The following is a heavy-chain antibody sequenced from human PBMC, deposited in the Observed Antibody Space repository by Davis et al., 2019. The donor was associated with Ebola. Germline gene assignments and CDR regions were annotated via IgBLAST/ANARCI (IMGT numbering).Heavy chain of an antibody. J-gene: IGHJ4*02. Sequence: GESLKISCAASGFTFSNYWMTWVRQAPGEGLEWVAHIKQDGSQKYYADSVKGRFTISSDNAQTSLSLQMNNLKVDDTGIYYCVRDAGWQRLDNWGQGTLVTVSS. CDR2: IKQDGSQK. CDR1: GFTFSNYW. V-gene: IGHV3-7*01. D-gene: IGHD2-15*01. CDR3: VRDAGWQRLDN.